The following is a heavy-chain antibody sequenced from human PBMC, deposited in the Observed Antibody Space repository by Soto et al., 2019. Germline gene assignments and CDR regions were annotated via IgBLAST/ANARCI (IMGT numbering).Heavy chain of an antibody. V-gene: IGHV5-10-1*01. CDR2: IDPSDSYT. J-gene: IGHJ6*02. Sequence: SGESLKISCKGSGYSFTSYWISWVRQMPGKGLEWMGRIDPSDSYTNYSPSFQGHVTISADKSISTAYLQWSSLKASDTAMYYCARIAVAAPYYYYYGMDVWGQGTTVTVSS. CDR3: ARIAVAAPYYYYYGMDV. CDR1: GYSFTSYW. D-gene: IGHD6-19*01.